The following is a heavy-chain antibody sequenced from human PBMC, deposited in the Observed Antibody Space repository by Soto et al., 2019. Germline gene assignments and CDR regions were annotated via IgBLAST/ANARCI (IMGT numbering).Heavy chain of an antibody. Sequence: GGSLRLSCAASRFTVKNAWMSWVRQAPGKGLEWVGRIKSKTHGGTRDYAAPVKGRFTISRDDSKNTLYLEMNGLKTEDTAVYYCGTGSRGWYYFYGMDVWGQGTTVTVSS. V-gene: IGHV3-15*01. CDR3: GTGSRGWYYFYGMDV. J-gene: IGHJ6*02. CDR1: RFTVKNAW. CDR2: IKSKTHGGTR. D-gene: IGHD6-19*01.